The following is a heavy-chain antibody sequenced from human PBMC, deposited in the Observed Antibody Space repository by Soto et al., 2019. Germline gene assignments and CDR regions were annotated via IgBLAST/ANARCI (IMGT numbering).Heavy chain of an antibody. CDR1: GGSFSGYY. V-gene: IGHV4-34*01. CDR3: ARVRSTTIFGVPTSGPYFDY. CDR2: INHSGST. D-gene: IGHD3-3*01. J-gene: IGHJ4*02. Sequence: SETLSLTCAVYGGSFSGYYWSWIRQPPGKGLEWIGEINHSGSTNYNPSLKSRVTISVDTSKNQFSLKLSSVTAADTAVYYCARVRSTTIFGVPTSGPYFDYWGQGTLVTVSS.